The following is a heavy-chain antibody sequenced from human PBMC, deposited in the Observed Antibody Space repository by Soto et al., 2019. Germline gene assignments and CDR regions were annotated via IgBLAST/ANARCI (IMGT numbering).Heavy chain of an antibody. CDR1: GASISNYY. V-gene: IGHV4-59*01. CDR3: ARRKSGYSTSSTFYYYYYMDV. Sequence: SETLSLTCTVSGASISNYYWSWIRQPPGRGLGWIGYIYSSGTTNYNPSLKGRVTILLDTSKKQFSLNLSSVTAADTAVYYCARRKSGYSTSSTFYYYYYMDVWGKGTTVTVSS. J-gene: IGHJ6*03. CDR2: IYSSGTT. D-gene: IGHD6-6*01.